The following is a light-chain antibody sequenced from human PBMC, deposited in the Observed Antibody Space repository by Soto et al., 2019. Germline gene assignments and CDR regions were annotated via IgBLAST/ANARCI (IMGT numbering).Light chain of an antibody. CDR3: QHYGTSLYT. CDR1: QSISNS. V-gene: IGKV3-20*01. CDR2: SAF. J-gene: IGKJ2*01. Sequence: EIVLTQSPATLSVSPGESATLSCRASQSISNSLAWYQQKPGQAPRLVIYSAFTRATGIPARFSGSGSGTDFTLTISRLEPEDFAVYYCQHYGTSLYTFGQGTKLEIK.